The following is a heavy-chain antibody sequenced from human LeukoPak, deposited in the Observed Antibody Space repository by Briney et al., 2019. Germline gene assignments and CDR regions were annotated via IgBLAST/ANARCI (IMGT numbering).Heavy chain of an antibody. CDR3: ARRDYYYYYMDV. CDR2: IYTSGST. V-gene: IGHV4-4*09. CDR1: GGSISSYY. Sequence: SETLSLTCTVSGGSISSYYWSWIRQPPGKGLAWIGYIYTSGSTNYNPSLKSRVTISVDTSKNQFSLKLSSVTAADTAVYYCARRDYYYYYMDVWGKGTTVTVSS. J-gene: IGHJ6*03.